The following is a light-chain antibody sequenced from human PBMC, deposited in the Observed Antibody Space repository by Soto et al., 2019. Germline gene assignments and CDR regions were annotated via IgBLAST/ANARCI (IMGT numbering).Light chain of an antibody. CDR1: QSVSSRH. Sequence: DIVLTQSPGTLSLPPGERAILACSASQSVSSRHLAWYQQKPGQAPRLLIYGASSRATGIPDRFSGSGSGTDFTLTISSLEPEAFAVYYCQQYGTSPPALTFGGGTKVEIK. CDR3: QQYGTSPPALT. J-gene: IGKJ4*01. V-gene: IGKV3-20*01. CDR2: GAS.